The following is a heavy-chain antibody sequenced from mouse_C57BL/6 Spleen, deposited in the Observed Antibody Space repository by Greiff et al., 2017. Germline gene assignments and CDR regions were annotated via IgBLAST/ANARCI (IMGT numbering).Heavy chain of an antibody. CDR1: GYSFTDYN. D-gene: IGHD4-1*02. CDR2: IHPKYGTT. V-gene: IGHV1-39*01. J-gene: IGHJ4*01. CDR3: ATTGTGAMDY. Sequence: VQLQHSGPELVKPGASVKISCKASGYSFTDYNMNWVKQSNGKSLEWIGVIHPKYGTTSYHQKFTGKATLTGDQSSSPAYMQLNSLTSEDSAVYYCATTGTGAMDYWGQGTSVTVSS.